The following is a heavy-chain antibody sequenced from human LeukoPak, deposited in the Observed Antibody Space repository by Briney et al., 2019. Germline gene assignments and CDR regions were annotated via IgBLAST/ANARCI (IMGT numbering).Heavy chain of an antibody. CDR3: AKGHYDFWSGLAYFDY. D-gene: IGHD3-3*01. J-gene: IGHJ4*02. Sequence: GGSLRLSCAASGFTVSSNYMSWVRQAPGKGLEWVSAISGSGGSTYYADSVKGRFTISRDNSKNTLYLQMNSLRAEDTAVYYCAKGHYDFWSGLAYFDYWGQGTLVTVSS. CDR2: ISGSGGST. V-gene: IGHV3-23*01. CDR1: GFTVSSNY.